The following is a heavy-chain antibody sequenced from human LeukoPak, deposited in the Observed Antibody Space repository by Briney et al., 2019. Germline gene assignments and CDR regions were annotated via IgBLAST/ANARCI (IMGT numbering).Heavy chain of an antibody. V-gene: IGHV3-21*01. Sequence: GGSLRLSCAASGFSFSSHSMIWVRQAPGKGLEWVSFISSSSSNIYNADSVKGRFTISRDNVKYSLFLQMNSLRAEDTAVYYCARVFHGGNSQYFGYWGQGTLVTVSS. J-gene: IGHJ4*02. CDR1: GFSFSSHS. CDR3: ARVFHGGNSQYFGY. CDR2: ISSSSSNI. D-gene: IGHD4-23*01.